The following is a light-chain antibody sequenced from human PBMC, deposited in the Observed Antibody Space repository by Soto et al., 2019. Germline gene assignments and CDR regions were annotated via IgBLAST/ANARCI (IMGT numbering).Light chain of an antibody. CDR1: SSDVGGYNY. J-gene: IGLJ2*01. CDR3: SSYTRTNHVV. CDR2: EVT. V-gene: IGLV2-14*01. Sequence: QSALTQPASVSGSPGQSITLSCTGTSSDVGGYNYVSWYQQHPGKAPKLVIYEVTKRPSGVSNRFSGSKSGNTASLTISGLQAEDETDYYCSSYTRTNHVVFVGGTKLTVL.